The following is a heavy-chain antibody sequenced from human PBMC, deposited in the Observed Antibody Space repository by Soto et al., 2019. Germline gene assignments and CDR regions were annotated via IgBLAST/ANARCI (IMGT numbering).Heavy chain of an antibody. J-gene: IGHJ2*01. V-gene: IGHV3-30-3*01. CDR2: ISYDGSNK. CDR3: ARPLWRDDYNWAYFDL. CDR1: GFTFSSYA. Sequence: QVQLVESGGGVVQPGRSLRLSCAASGFTFSSYAMHWVRQAPGKGLEWVAVISYDGSNKYYADSVKGRFTISRDNSKNXPQLQMNRLRAEDTSVYYCARPLWRDDYNWAYFDLWGRGTLVTVSS. D-gene: IGHD4-4*01.